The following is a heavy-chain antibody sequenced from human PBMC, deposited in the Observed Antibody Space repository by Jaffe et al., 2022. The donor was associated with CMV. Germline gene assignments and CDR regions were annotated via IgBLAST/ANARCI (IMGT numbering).Heavy chain of an antibody. CDR2: ISSSGSTI. V-gene: IGHV3-48*03. J-gene: IGHJ6*03. D-gene: IGHD3-16*02. Sequence: EVQLVESGGGLVQPGGSLRLSCAASGFTFSSYEMNWVRQAPGKGLEWVSYISSSGSTIYYADSVKGRFTISRDNAKNSLYLQMNSLRAEDTAVYYCARALVMITFGGVIDGDYMDVWGKGTTVTVSS. CDR3: ARALVMITFGGVIDGDYMDV. CDR1: GFTFSSYE.